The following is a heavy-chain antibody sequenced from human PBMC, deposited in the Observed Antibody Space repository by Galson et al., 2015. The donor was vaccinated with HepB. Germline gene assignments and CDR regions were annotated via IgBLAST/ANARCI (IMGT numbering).Heavy chain of an antibody. Sequence: SLRLSCAASGFTFSSYGMHWVRQAPGKGLEWVSVIYSGGSTYYADSVKGRFTISRDNSKNTLYLQMNSLRAEDTAVYYCAAYYYVSSGYKSFIAGNAFDIWGQGTMVTVSS. J-gene: IGHJ3*02. D-gene: IGHD3-22*01. V-gene: IGHV3-66*01. CDR1: GFTFSSYG. CDR3: AAYYYVSSGYKSFIAGNAFDI. CDR2: IYSGGST.